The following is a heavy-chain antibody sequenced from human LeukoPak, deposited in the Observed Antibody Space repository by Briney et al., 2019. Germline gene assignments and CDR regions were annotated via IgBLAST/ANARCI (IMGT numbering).Heavy chain of an antibody. CDR2: INPNSGGT. J-gene: IGHJ6*03. D-gene: IGHD1/OR15-1a*01. CDR1: GYTFTGYY. V-gene: IGHV1-2*02. CDR3: ARDGTPASDMDV. Sequence: ASVKVSCKASGYTFTGYYMHWVRQAPGQGLEWMGWINPNSGGTNYARRFQGRVTMTRDTSISTAYMELSRLRSDDTAVYYCARDGTPASDMDVWGKGTTVTVSS.